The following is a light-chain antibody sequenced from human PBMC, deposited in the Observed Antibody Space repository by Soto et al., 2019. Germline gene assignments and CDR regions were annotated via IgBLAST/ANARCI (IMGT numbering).Light chain of an antibody. J-gene: IGKJ5*01. CDR2: DAS. CDR3: QQLSNLPPIT. V-gene: IGKV3-11*01. CDR1: QSVSSY. Sequence: EIVLSQSPATLSLSPRERATLSCRASQSVSSYLAWYQQKPGQAPRLLIYDASNRATGIPARFSGSGSGTDFTLTISSLEPEDFAVYYCQQLSNLPPITFGQXT.